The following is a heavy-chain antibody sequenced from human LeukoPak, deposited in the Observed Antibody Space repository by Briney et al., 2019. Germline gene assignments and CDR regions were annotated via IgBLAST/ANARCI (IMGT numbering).Heavy chain of an antibody. CDR2: IYYSGST. CDR1: GGSISSSSYY. J-gene: IGHJ4*02. D-gene: IGHD2-15*01. V-gene: IGHV4-39*01. Sequence: PSETLSLTCTVSGGSISSSSYYWGWIRQPPGKGLEWIASIYYSGSTYYNPSLKSRVTISVDTSNNQFSLKLSSVAAADTAVYHCARLSLGVPATLLDYWGQGTLVTVSS. CDR3: ARLSLGVPATLLDY.